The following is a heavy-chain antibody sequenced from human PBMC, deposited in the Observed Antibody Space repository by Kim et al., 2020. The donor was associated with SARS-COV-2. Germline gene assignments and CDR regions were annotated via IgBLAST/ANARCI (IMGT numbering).Heavy chain of an antibody. J-gene: IGHJ1*01. Sequence: SETLSLTCTVSGGSISSNNYYWAWIRQPPGKGQWIGSFHYSGSTYYNPSLKSRVTISVDTSKNQFSLKLGSVTAADTAVYYCATPGRYASGSYYWWGQGTLVTVSS. CDR2: FHYSGST. CDR3: ATPGRYASGSYYW. CDR1: GGSISSNNYY. D-gene: IGHD3-10*01. V-gene: IGHV4-39*01.